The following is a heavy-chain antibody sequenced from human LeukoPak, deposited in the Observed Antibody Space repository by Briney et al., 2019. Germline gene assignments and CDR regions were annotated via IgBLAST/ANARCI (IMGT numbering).Heavy chain of an antibody. Sequence: SETLSLTCTVSGGSISSYYWSWIRQPPGKGLEWIGYIYYSGSTYYNPSLKSRVTISVDTSKNEFSLKLSSVTAADTAVYYCARGGNTAMGIFDYWGQGTLVTVSS. D-gene: IGHD5-18*01. CDR2: IYYSGST. V-gene: IGHV4-59*12. CDR1: GGSISSYY. J-gene: IGHJ4*02. CDR3: ARGGNTAMGIFDY.